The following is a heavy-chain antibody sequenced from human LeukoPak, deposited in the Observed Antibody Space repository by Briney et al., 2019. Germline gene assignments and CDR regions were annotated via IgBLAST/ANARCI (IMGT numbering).Heavy chain of an antibody. Sequence: GESLRLSCSASGFTFSSYAMSGLRQAPGKGLEWVSAISGSGGSTYYADSVKGRFTISRDNSKNTLYLQMNSLRAEDTAVYYCAKGDDLFDYWGQGTLVTVSS. CDR1: GFTFSSYA. J-gene: IGHJ4*02. CDR2: ISGSGGST. CDR3: AKGDDLFDY. V-gene: IGHV3-23*01. D-gene: IGHD1-1*01.